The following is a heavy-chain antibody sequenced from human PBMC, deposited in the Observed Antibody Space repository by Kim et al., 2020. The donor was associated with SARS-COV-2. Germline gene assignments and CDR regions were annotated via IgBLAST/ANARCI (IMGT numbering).Heavy chain of an antibody. V-gene: IGHV3-33*01. CDR3: AREGAGYYDSSGYRLSGMDV. CDR2: IWYDGSNK. CDR1: GFTFSSYG. J-gene: IGHJ6*02. Sequence: GRSLRLSCAASGFTFSSYGMHWVRQAPGKGLEWVAVIWYDGSNKYYADSVKGRFTISRDNSKNTLYLQMNSLRAEDTAVYYCAREGAGYYDSSGYRLSGMDVWGQGTTVTVSS. D-gene: IGHD3-22*01.